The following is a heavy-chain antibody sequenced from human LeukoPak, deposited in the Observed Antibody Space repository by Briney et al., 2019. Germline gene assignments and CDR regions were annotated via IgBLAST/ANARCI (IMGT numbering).Heavy chain of an antibody. CDR2: INPNSGGT. CDR3: ARESAARRRFPFDY. D-gene: IGHD6-6*01. CDR1: GYTFTGYY. V-gene: IGHV1-2*02. Sequence: ASVKVSCKASGYTFTGYYMHWVRQAPGQGREWMGWINPNSGGTNYAQKFQGRVTMTRDTSISTAYMELSRLRSDDTAVYYCARESAARRRFPFDYWGQGTLVTVSS. J-gene: IGHJ4*02.